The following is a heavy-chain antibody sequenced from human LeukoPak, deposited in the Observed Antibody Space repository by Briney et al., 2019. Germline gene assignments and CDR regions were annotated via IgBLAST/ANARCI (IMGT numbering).Heavy chain of an antibody. Sequence: EASVKVSCKASGYTFTSYYMHWVRQAPGQGLEWMGIINPSGGSTSYAQKFQGRVTMTRDMSTSTDYMELSSLRSDDTAVYYCARDNSVEDTAWWFDPWGQGTLVTVSS. CDR1: GYTFTSYY. CDR3: ARDNSVEDTAWWFDP. D-gene: IGHD4-23*01. V-gene: IGHV1-46*01. J-gene: IGHJ5*02. CDR2: INPSGGST.